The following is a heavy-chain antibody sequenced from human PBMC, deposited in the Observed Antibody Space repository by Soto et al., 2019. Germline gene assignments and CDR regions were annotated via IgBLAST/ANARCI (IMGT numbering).Heavy chain of an antibody. D-gene: IGHD3-10*01. V-gene: IGHV4-61*01. CDR1: GGSVSSGSYY. J-gene: IGHJ4*02. CDR3: ARGFLESFYYGSGIDY. CDR2: IYYSGST. Sequence: SETLSLTCTVSGGSVSSGSYYWSWIRQPPGKGLEWIGYIYYSGSTNYNPSLKSRVTISVDTSKNQFSLKLSSVTAADTAVYYCARGFLESFYYGSGIDYWGQGTLVTVSS.